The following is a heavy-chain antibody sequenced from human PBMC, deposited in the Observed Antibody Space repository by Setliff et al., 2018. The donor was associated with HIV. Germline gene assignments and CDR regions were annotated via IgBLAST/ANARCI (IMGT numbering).Heavy chain of an antibody. CDR1: GGTFSSYA. CDR2: IIPIFGTA. V-gene: IGHV1-69*13. Sequence: SVKVSCKASGGTFSSYAISWVRQAPGQGLEWMGGIIPIFGTANYAQKFQGRVTITADESTSTAYMELSSLRSEDTAMYYCATMFYYDSESYSLDYWGQGMLVTVSS. CDR3: ATMFYYDSESYSLDY. J-gene: IGHJ4*02. D-gene: IGHD3-10*01.